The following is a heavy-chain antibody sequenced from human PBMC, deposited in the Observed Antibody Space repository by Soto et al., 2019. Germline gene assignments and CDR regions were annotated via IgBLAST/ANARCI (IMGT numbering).Heavy chain of an antibody. J-gene: IGHJ6*04. Sequence: QVQLVQSGAEVKKPGASVKVSCKASGYTFTSFAMHWVRQAPGQRLEWMGLINAGNGNTKYSQKFEGRVTITKDTSARTAYMELRRLRSEATAVYYSAREPLSSYYYYGMDVCGKGTTVSVSS. CDR2: INAGNGNT. CDR1: GYTFTSFA. CDR3: AREPLSSYYYYGMDV. D-gene: IGHD2-8*01. V-gene: IGHV1-3*01.